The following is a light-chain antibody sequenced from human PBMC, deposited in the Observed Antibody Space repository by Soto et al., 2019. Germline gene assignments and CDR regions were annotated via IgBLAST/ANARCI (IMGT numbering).Light chain of an antibody. CDR3: QQYNSYSRT. J-gene: IGKJ1*01. CDR1: QSISSW. Sequence: DLQMTQSPSTLSASVGDRVTITCRASQSISSWLAWYQQKPGKAPKLLIYKASSLESGVPSRFSGSGSGTEFTLTISSLQPDDFATYYCQQYNSYSRTFGQETKVEIK. V-gene: IGKV1-5*03. CDR2: KAS.